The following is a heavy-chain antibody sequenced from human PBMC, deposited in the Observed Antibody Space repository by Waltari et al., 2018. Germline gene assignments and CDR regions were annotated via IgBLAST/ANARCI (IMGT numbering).Heavy chain of an antibody. CDR1: GFTFNTYS. CDR3: ARVAAGGNYFDY. CDR2: ITSTSSYI. Sequence: EVQLVESGGGLVKPGGSLRLSCAASGFTFNTYSINWVRQAPGKGLEWVSSITSTSSYIYYSDSVKGRFTISRDNAKNSLYLQMNSLRAEDTAVYYCARVAAGGNYFDYWGQGTLVTVSS. V-gene: IGHV3-21*01. J-gene: IGHJ4*02. D-gene: IGHD6-13*01.